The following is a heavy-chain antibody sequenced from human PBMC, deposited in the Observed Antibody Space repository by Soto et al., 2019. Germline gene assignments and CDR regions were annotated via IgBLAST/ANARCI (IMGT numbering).Heavy chain of an antibody. CDR1: GYTFTSYG. D-gene: IGHD2-2*01. Sequence: VASVKVSCKASGYTFTSYGISWVRQAPGQRLEWMGWINAGNGNTKYSQKLQGRVTFTGDTSASTAHMELSSLRSEDTAVYFCARGVENIVVVLDVFGYYGMDVWGQGTTVTVSS. V-gene: IGHV1-3*01. J-gene: IGHJ6*02. CDR3: ARGVENIVVVLDVFGYYGMDV. CDR2: INAGNGNT.